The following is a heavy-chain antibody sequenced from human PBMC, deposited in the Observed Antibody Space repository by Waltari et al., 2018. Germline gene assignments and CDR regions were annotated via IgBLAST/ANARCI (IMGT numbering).Heavy chain of an antibody. V-gene: IGHV1-69*05. CDR2: IIPIFGTA. CDR1: GGTFSSYA. Sequence: QVQLVQSGAEVQKPGSSVKVSCKASGGTFSSYAISWVRQAPGQGLEWMGGIIPIFGTANYEQKCQSRVAITTDESTSTAYIERSSLRSEDTAVYYCARRLIAAAGTGWFDPWGQGTLVTVSS. D-gene: IGHD6-13*01. CDR3: ARRLIAAAGTGWFDP. J-gene: IGHJ5*02.